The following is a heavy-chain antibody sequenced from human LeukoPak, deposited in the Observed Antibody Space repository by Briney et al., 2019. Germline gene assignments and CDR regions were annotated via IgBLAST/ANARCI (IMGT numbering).Heavy chain of an antibody. D-gene: IGHD2-15*01. V-gene: IGHV3-23*01. J-gene: IGHJ6*03. CDR2: ISGSGGST. Sequence: GGSLRLSCAASGFTFSIYAMSWVRQAPGKGLEWVSAISGSGGSTYYADSVKGRFTISRDNSKNTLYLQMNSLRAEDTAIYYCAKNGDRGTYCTGGTCYPYFYYYMDVWGKGTTVTI. CDR3: AKNGDRGTYCTGGTCYPYFYYYMDV. CDR1: GFTFSIYA.